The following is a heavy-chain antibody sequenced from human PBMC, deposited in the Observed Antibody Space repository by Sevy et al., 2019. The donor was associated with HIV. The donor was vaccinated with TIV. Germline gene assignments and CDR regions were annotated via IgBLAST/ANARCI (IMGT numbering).Heavy chain of an antibody. CDR2: ISTSGAST. D-gene: IGHD2-15*01. CDR3: AKLSCSDGNCFSIDY. J-gene: IGHJ4*02. Sequence: GGSLRLSCAASGFTLSSYAMTWVRQAPGKGLEWVSGISTSGASTYYADSVKGRFTISRDNSKNTLYLQINSLRAEDTAVYYCAKLSCSDGNCFSIDYWGQGPLVTVSS. V-gene: IGHV3-23*01. CDR1: GFTLSSYA.